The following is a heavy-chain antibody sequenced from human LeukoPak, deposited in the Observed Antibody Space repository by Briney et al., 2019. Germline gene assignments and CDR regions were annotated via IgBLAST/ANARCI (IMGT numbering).Heavy chain of an antibody. J-gene: IGHJ3*02. CDR3: AREYCSSTSCYPDI. V-gene: IGHV1-8*01. CDR2: MNPNSGNT. D-gene: IGHD2-2*01. Sequence: ASVKVSCKASGYTFTSYDINWMRQATGQGLEWMGWMNPNSGNTGYAQKFQGRVTMTRNTSISTAYMELSSLRSEDTAVYYCAREYCSSTSCYPDIWGQGTMVTVSS. CDR1: GYTFTSYD.